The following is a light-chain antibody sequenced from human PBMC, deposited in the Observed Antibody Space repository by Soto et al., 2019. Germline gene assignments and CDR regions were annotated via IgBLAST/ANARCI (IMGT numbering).Light chain of an antibody. Sequence: DIQMTQSPSTLSASVGDRVTITCRASQSIGSWLAWYQQKPGKAPKVLIYDASSLESGVPSRFSGSGSGTEFTLTITTLQPDDLATYYCQQYNNYWTFGQGTKV. CDR2: DAS. CDR3: QQYNNYWT. V-gene: IGKV1-5*01. CDR1: QSIGSW. J-gene: IGKJ1*01.